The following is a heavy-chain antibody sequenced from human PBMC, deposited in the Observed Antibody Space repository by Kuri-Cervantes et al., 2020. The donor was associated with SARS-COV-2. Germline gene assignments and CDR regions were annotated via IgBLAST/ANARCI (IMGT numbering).Heavy chain of an antibody. D-gene: IGHD1-26*01. Sequence: ETLSLTCAASGFTFSSYSMNWVRQAPGKGLEWVSSISSSSSYIYYADSVKGRFTISRDNAKNSLYLQMNSLRAEDTAVYYCASQGVGAHRGQDYWGQGTLVTVSS. CDR1: GFTFSSYS. CDR3: ASQGVGAHRGQDY. CDR2: ISSSSSYI. V-gene: IGHV3-21*04. J-gene: IGHJ4*02.